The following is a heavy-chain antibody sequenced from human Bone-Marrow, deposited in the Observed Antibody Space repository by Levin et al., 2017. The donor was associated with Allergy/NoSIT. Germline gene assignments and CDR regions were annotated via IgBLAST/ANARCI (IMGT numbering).Heavy chain of an antibody. D-gene: IGHD3-16*01. J-gene: IGHJ3*02. CDR2: ISGSGGST. Sequence: GESLKISCAASGFTFSSYAMSWVRQAPGKGLEWVSAISGSGGSTYYADSVKGRFTISRDNSKNTLYLQMNSLRAEDTAVYYCAKDHRLDYDYVWGSKSGAFDSWGQGTMVTVSS. CDR3: AKDHRLDYDYVWGSKSGAFDS. CDR1: GFTFSSYA. V-gene: IGHV3-23*01.